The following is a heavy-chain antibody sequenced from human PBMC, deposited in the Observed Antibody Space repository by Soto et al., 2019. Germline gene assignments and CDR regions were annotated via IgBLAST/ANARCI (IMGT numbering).Heavy chain of an antibody. CDR2: INPKSAAT. Sequence: ASVKVSCKASGYSVSDYFIQWVRQAPGQGLEWVAWINPKSAATNYAKKFQGRVSLTWDTSFSTAYMELTRLRPDDTAVYYCARIKWGLDYYNGMDVWGQGTTVTVSS. V-gene: IGHV1-2*02. D-gene: IGHD1-26*01. CDR3: ARIKWGLDYYNGMDV. J-gene: IGHJ6*02. CDR1: GYSVSDYF.